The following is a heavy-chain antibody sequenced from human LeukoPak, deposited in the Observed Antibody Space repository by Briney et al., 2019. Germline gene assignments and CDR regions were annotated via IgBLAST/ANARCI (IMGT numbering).Heavy chain of an antibody. CDR1: GYMFTDYY. V-gene: IGHV1-2*02. D-gene: IGHD6-19*01. J-gene: IGHJ4*02. CDR2: INPKSGGT. CDR3: ARDLGEIAMAGMFSTQSHFDR. Sequence: GASVNVSCKASGYMFTDYYMHWVRQAPGQGLEWMGWINPKSGGTNYAQKFQGRVTMTRDTSINTGYMDLSGLRSDDTAVYFCARDLGEIAMAGMFSTQSHFDRWGQGTLVTVSS.